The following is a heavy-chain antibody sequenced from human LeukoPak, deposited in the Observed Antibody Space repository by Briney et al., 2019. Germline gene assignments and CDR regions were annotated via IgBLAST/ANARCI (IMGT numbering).Heavy chain of an antibody. CDR1: GGSISSSSYY. V-gene: IGHV4-39*07. J-gene: IGHJ4*02. D-gene: IGHD3-22*01. CDR2: IYYSGST. CDR3: ARDIPAYYYDSSGYYDY. Sequence: PSETLSLTCTVSGGSISSSSYYWGWIRQPPGKGLEWIGSIYYSGSTYYNPSLKSRVTILVDTSKNQFSLKLGSVTAADTAVYYCARDIPAYYYDSSGYYDYWGQGTLVTVSS.